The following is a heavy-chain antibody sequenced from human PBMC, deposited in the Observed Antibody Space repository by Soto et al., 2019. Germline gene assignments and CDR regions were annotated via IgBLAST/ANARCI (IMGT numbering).Heavy chain of an antibody. CDR3: ARGGGTILAPLP. J-gene: IGHJ5*02. D-gene: IGHD3-3*01. CDR2: INPNSGAT. CDR1: GYTFTDYF. V-gene: IGHV1-2*02. Sequence: ASVKVSCKASGYTFTDYFIHWVRQAPGQGLEWMGWINPNSGATKYAQKFQGRVTMTRDTSTSTAYMELTLLRSDDTAIYYCARGGGTILAPLPWGEGTLVTVSS.